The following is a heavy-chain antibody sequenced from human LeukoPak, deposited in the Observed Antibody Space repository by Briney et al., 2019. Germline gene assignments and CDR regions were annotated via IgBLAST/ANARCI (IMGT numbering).Heavy chain of an antibody. CDR3: ARLGYDSSGYYVFDY. D-gene: IGHD3-22*01. V-gene: IGHV5-51*01. CDR1: GYSFTSYW. CDR2: IYPGDSDT. J-gene: IGHJ4*02. Sequence: GESLKISCKGSGYSFTSYWIGWVRQMPGKGLEWMGIIYPGDSDTRYSPSFQGQVTISADKSISTAYLQWSSLKASDTAMYYCARLGYDSSGYYVFDYWGQGTLVTVSS.